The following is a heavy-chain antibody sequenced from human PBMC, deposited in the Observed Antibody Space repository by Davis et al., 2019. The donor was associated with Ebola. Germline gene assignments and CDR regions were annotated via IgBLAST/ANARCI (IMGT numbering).Heavy chain of an antibody. V-gene: IGHV1-69*06. Sequence: SVKVSCKASGGTFSSYAISWVRQAPGQGLEWMGGIIPIFGTANYAQKFQGRVTITADKSTSTAYMELSSLRSEDTAVYYCARVNDYRTGGYYYYGMDVWGQRTTVTVSS. D-gene: IGHD4-11*01. J-gene: IGHJ6*02. CDR2: IIPIFGTA. CDR1: GGTFSSYA. CDR3: ARVNDYRTGGYYYYGMDV.